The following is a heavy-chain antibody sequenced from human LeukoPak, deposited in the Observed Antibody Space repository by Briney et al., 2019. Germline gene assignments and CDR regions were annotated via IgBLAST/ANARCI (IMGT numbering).Heavy chain of an antibody. CDR1: SASITSSPYF. D-gene: IGHD3/OR15-3a*01. Sequence: SETLSLTCTVSSASITSSPYFWGWIRQSPGKGLEWIGSISYSGTTYYNPSLKSRVTISVDTSKNQFSLKLSSVTAADTAVYYCARELNPGLVTPLNWFDPWGQGTLVTVSS. V-gene: IGHV4-39*07. J-gene: IGHJ5*02. CDR2: ISYSGTT. CDR3: ARELNPGLVTPLNWFDP.